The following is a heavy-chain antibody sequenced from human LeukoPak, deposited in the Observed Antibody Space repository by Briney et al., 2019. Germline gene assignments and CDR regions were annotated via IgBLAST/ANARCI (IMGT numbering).Heavy chain of an antibody. D-gene: IGHD5-18*01. CDR1: GFTFSSYW. V-gene: IGHV3-7*01. J-gene: IGHJ6*02. CDR2: IKQDGSEK. Sequence: GGSLRLSCAASGFTFSSYWMSWVRQAPGKGLEWVANIKQDGSEKYYVDSVKGRFTISRDNAKNSLYLQMNSLRAEDTAVYYCARRDVDTAMVRDGMDVWGQGTTVTVSS. CDR3: ARRDVDTAMVRDGMDV.